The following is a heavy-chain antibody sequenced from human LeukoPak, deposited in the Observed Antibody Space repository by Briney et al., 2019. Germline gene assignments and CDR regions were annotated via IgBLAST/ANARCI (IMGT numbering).Heavy chain of an antibody. D-gene: IGHD2-15*01. CDR1: GFTFSSHA. J-gene: IGHJ4*02. CDR2: ISLSGDNT. Sequence: GSLRFSCAASGFTFSSHAMSWVRQAPGKGLEWVSSISLSGDNTYYADSVRGRFTISIDNSKNTLHLQMNSLRAEDTAVYYCVKVHALLPYWGQATLVTVSS. CDR3: VKVHALLPY. V-gene: IGHV3-23*01.